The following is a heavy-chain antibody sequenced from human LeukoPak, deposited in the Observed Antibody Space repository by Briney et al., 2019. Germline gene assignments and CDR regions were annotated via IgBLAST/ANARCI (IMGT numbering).Heavy chain of an antibody. D-gene: IGHD6-6*01. Sequence: ASVKVSCKASGYTFTGYYMHWVRQAPGQGLEWMGWINPNSGGTNYAQKFQGRVTMTRDTSISTVYMELTRLRSDDTAVYYCAREYSASSFDYWGQGTLVTVSS. V-gene: IGHV1-2*02. J-gene: IGHJ4*02. CDR2: INPNSGGT. CDR3: AREYSASSFDY. CDR1: GYTFTGYY.